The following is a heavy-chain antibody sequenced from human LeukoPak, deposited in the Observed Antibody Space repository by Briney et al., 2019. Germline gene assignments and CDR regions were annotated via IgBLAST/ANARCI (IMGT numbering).Heavy chain of an antibody. CDR1: GYTFTSYG. V-gene: IGHV1-18*01. J-gene: IGHJ4*02. D-gene: IGHD2-2*02. CDR3: ASGPPSAGLYCSSTSCYTGFDY. CDR2: ISAYNGNT. Sequence: ASVKVSCKASGYTFTSYGISWVRQAPGQGLEWMGWISAYNGNTNYAQKLQGRVTMTTDTSTSTAYMELRSLRSDDTAVYYCASGPPSAGLYCSSTSCYTGFDYWGQGTLVTVSS.